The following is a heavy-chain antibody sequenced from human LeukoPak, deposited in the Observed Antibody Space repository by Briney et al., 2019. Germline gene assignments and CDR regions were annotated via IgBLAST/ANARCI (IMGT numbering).Heavy chain of an antibody. D-gene: IGHD3-3*01. Sequence: GRSLRLSCAASGFTFSSYGMRWVRQAPGKGLEWVAVIWYDGSNKYYADSVKGRFTISRDNSKNTLYLQMNSLRAEDTAVYYCAREEYYDFWSGYSSGLDYWGQGTLVTVSS. J-gene: IGHJ4*02. CDR1: GFTFSSYG. V-gene: IGHV3-33*01. CDR3: AREEYYDFWSGYSSGLDY. CDR2: IWYDGSNK.